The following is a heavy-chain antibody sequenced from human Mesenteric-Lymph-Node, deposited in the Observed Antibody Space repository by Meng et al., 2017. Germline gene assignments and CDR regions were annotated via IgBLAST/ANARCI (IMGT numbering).Heavy chain of an antibody. CDR3: ARVGRGILEG. CDR2: IYYTGST. V-gene: IGHV4-61*01. CDR1: GGSVSSGSYY. D-gene: IGHD3-16*01. Sequence: QLLLQESGPGLVRPSETLSLTCTVSGGSVSSGSYYWSWIRQPPGKGLEWIGYIYYTGSTNYNPSLKSRLTISVDTSKNQFSLKLSSVTAADTAVYYCARVGRGILEGWGQGTLVTVSS. J-gene: IGHJ4*02.